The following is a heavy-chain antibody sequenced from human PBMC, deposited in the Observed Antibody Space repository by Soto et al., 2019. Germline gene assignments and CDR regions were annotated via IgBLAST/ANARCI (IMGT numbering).Heavy chain of an antibody. V-gene: IGHV4-61*01. Sequence: SETLSLTCTVSGGSVSSGSYYWSWIRQPPGKGLEWIGYIYYSGSTNYNPSLKSRVTISVDTSKNQFSLKLSSVTAADTAVYYCARPRAALYYYGMDVWGQGTTVTVSS. CDR1: GGSVSSGSYY. J-gene: IGHJ6*02. CDR3: ARPRAALYYYGMDV. D-gene: IGHD6-13*01. CDR2: IYYSGST.